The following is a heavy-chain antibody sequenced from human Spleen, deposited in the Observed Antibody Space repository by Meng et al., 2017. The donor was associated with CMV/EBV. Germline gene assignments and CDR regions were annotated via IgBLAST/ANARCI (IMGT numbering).Heavy chain of an antibody. CDR3: ARKRGYSSGPREIDY. CDR1: GFTFSSYE. CDR2: ISSSGSTI. J-gene: IGHJ4*02. V-gene: IGHV3-48*03. D-gene: IGHD6-19*01. Sequence: GESLKISCAASGFTFSSYEMNWVRQAPGKGLEWVSYISSSGSTIYYADSVKGRFTIPRDNAKNSLYLQMNSLRAEDTAVYYCARKRGYSSGPREIDYWGQGTLVTVSS.